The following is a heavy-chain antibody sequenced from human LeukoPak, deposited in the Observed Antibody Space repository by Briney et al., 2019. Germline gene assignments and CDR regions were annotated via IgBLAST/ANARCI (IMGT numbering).Heavy chain of an antibody. CDR3: AKGSGTYYPAFDY. Sequence: GGPLRLSCAASGFTFSSYAMSWVRQAPGKGLEWVSAISGSGSSTYYADSVKGRFTISRDNSRGTLSLQMNSLRAEDTAVYYCAKGSGTYYPAFDYWGQGTLVTVSS. CDR2: ISGSGSST. CDR1: GFTFSSYA. J-gene: IGHJ4*02. D-gene: IGHD1-26*01. V-gene: IGHV3-23*01.